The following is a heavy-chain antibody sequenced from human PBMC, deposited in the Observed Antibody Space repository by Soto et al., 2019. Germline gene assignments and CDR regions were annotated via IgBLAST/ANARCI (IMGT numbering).Heavy chain of an antibody. J-gene: IGHJ4*02. CDR2: INPNSDVT. CDR3: VRVGLNRNYDFDF. CDR1: GYTFNSYY. D-gene: IGHD3-16*01. V-gene: IGHV1-2*02. Sequence: VQLVQSGAEVKKPGASVKVSCKASGYTFNSYYIHWVRQAPGQGLEWMGWINPNSDVTGYAQSFQGRVTMTRDMSMTTAYMDLTGLRSADTAVYYCVRVGLNRNYDFDFWGQGTLITVSS.